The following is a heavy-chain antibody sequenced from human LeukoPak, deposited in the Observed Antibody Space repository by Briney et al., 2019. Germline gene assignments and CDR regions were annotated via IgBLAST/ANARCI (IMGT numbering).Heavy chain of an antibody. CDR3: ARGDEDYFDY. V-gene: IGHV3-53*01. CDR1: GFTVSSNY. CDR2: IYSGGST. Sequence: GGSLRLSCAASGFTVSSNYMSWVRQAPGKGLEWVSVIYSGGSTYYADYVEGRFTISRDNSKNTLYLQMNSLRAEDTAVYYCARGDEDYFDYWGQGTLVTVSS. J-gene: IGHJ4*02.